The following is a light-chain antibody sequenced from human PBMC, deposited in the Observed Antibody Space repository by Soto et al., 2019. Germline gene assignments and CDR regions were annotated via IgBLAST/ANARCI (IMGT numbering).Light chain of an antibody. CDR1: PSLLHNKGYNY. CDR2: LGS. Sequence: DIVMNQAPPPLPLTPGEPASISCKSRPSLLHNKGYNYLDWYLQKPGQSPKLLIYLGSNRASGVPDRFSGSGSGTDFTLKISRVEAEDVGVYYCMQALQTPYTFGQGTKLEIK. V-gene: IGKV2-28*01. J-gene: IGKJ2*01. CDR3: MQALQTPYT.